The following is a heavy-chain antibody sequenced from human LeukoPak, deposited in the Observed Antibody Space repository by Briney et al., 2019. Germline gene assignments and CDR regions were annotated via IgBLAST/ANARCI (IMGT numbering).Heavy chain of an antibody. CDR2: IYTGGNT. V-gene: IGHV3-53*01. CDR3: ARGDDSGYYDYFDY. Sequence: GGSLRLSCAASGVTVDSNYLSWVRQAPGKGLEWVSTIYTGGNTYYAASVKGRFTISRDFSKNTVFLHMNSLRAEDTAMYYCARGDDSGYYDYFDYWGQGALVTVSS. CDR1: GVTVDSNY. D-gene: IGHD3-22*01. J-gene: IGHJ4*02.